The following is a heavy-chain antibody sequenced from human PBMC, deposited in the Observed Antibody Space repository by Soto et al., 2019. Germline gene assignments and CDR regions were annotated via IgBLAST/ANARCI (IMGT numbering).Heavy chain of an antibody. D-gene: IGHD6-19*01. CDR1: GFTFSSYS. J-gene: IGHJ3*02. Sequence: EVQLVESGGGLVKPGGSLRLSCAASGFTFSSYSMNWVRQAPGKGLEWVSSISSSSSYIYYADSVKGRFTISRDNAKKSLYLQMNNLRAEDTAVYYCARDILHSSGWQWDAFDIWGQGTMVTVSS. CDR2: ISSSSSYI. V-gene: IGHV3-21*01. CDR3: ARDILHSSGWQWDAFDI.